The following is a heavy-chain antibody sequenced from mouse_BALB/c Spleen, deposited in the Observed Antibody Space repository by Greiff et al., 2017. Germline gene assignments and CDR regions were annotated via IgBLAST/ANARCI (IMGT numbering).Heavy chain of an antibody. CDR2: ISYSGST. Sequence: EVKLLESGPSLVKPSQTLSLTCSVTGDSITSGYWNWIRKFPGNKLEYMGYISYSGSTYYNPSLKSRISITRDTSKNQYYLQLNSVTTEDTATYYCARLGYGNYGGYFDYWGQGTTLTVSS. D-gene: IGHD2-10*02. V-gene: IGHV3-8*02. J-gene: IGHJ2*01. CDR1: GDSITSGY. CDR3: ARLGYGNYGGYFDY.